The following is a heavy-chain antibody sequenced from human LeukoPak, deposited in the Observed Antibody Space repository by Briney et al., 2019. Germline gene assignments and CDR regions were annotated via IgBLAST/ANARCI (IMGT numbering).Heavy chain of an antibody. Sequence: GGSLRLSCAVSGITLSNYGMSWVRQAPGKGLEWVAGISDSGGSTKYADSVKGRFTISRDNSKNTLYLQMNSLRAEDTAVYYCARDRRIAARGGIDYWGQGTLVTVSS. D-gene: IGHD6-6*01. J-gene: IGHJ4*02. CDR2: ISDSGGST. V-gene: IGHV3-23*01. CDR1: GITLSNYG. CDR3: ARDRRIAARGGIDY.